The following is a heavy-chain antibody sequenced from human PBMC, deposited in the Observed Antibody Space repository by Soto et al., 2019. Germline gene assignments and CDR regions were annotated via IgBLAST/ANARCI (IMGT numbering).Heavy chain of an antibody. CDR3: ATESSGSSPLHFDF. J-gene: IGHJ4*02. CDR1: GGSVSSGYHY. D-gene: IGHD3-22*01. V-gene: IGHV4-30-4*01. Sequence: QVLLEESGPGLVKPSQTLSLTCTVSGGSVSSGYHYWSWILQPPGKGLEWIGYVYYSGSTYYNPSLASRVTISIDTSKNQFSLKLNPVTASDAAVYFCATESSGSSPLHFDFWGQGALVSVSS. CDR2: VYYSGST.